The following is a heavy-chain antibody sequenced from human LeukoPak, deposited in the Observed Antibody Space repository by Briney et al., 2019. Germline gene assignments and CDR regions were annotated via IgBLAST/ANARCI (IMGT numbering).Heavy chain of an antibody. CDR1: GGSLSSGDYY. J-gene: IGHJ4*02. Sequence: SETLSLTCTVSGGSLSSGDYYWSWIRQPPGKGLEWIGYIYYSGSTYYNPSLKSRVTISVDTSKNQFSLKLSSVTAADTAVYYCARIAVAGKDFDYWGQGTLVTVSS. V-gene: IGHV4-30-4*01. D-gene: IGHD6-19*01. CDR2: IYYSGST. CDR3: ARIAVAGKDFDY.